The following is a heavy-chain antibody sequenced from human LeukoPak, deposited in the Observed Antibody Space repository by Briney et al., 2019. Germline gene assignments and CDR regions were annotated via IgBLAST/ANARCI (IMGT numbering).Heavy chain of an antibody. D-gene: IGHD5-18*01. J-gene: IGHJ4*02. CDR2: IYTSGST. Sequence: SQTLSLTCTVSGGSISSGSYYWSWIRQPAGKGLEWIGRIYTSGSTNYNPSLKSRVTISVDTSKNQFSLKLSSVTAADTAVYYCARGQKYRNGYTVTELGSGYFDYWGQGTLVTVSS. CDR3: ARGQKYRNGYTVTELGSGYFDY. V-gene: IGHV4-61*02. CDR1: GGSISSGSYY.